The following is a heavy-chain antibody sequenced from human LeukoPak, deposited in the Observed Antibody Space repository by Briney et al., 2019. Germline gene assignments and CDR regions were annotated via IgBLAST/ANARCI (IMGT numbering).Heavy chain of an antibody. CDR3: ARGRRIVVVLGTTRTHRDYYMDV. J-gene: IGHJ6*03. Sequence: SETLSLTCSVYGGSLSGHYWSWIRPSPGKGLEGIGETYQRWSTNHNPSLKSRVTISLDTSKNQFSLKLSCVTAADTAVYYCARGRRIVVVLGTTRTHRDYYMDVWGKGTTVTVSS. CDR1: GGSLSGHY. D-gene: IGHD2-15*01. V-gene: IGHV4-34*01. CDR2: TYQRWST.